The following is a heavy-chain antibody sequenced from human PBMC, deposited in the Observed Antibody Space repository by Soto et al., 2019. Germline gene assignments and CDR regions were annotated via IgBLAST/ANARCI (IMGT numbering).Heavy chain of an antibody. V-gene: IGHV4-34*01. CDR2: INHSGST. D-gene: IGHD6-6*01. Sequence: SETLSLTCAVYGGSFSDYYWSWIRQPPGKGLEWIGEINHSGSTNYNPSLKSRVTISVDTSKNQFSLKLSSVTAADTAVYYCAVPPIFYSSSSTPNFDYWGQGTLVTVSS. CDR3: AVPPIFYSSSSTPNFDY. CDR1: GGSFSDYY. J-gene: IGHJ4*02.